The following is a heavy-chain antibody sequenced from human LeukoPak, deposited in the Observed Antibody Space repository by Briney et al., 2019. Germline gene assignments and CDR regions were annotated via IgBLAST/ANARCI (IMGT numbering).Heavy chain of an antibody. Sequence: PGGSLRLSCAASGFTFSSYWMHWVRQAPGKGLVWVSRINSDGSSTSYADSVKGRFTISRDNAKNTLCLQMNSLRAEDTAVYYCARGEYYYGYYFDYWGQGTLVTVSS. D-gene: IGHD3-10*01. V-gene: IGHV3-74*01. CDR2: INSDGSST. J-gene: IGHJ4*02. CDR3: ARGEYYYGYYFDY. CDR1: GFTFSSYW.